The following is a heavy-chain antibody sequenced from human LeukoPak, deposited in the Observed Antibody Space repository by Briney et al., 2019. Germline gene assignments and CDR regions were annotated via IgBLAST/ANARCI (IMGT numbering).Heavy chain of an antibody. D-gene: IGHD6-13*01. CDR3: AREGLYSSSWYMPFDY. V-gene: IGHV3-23*01. Sequence: GGSLRLSCAASGFTFSSYGMSWVRQAPGKGLEWVSAVSGSGSNTYYTDSVKGHFTISRDNSKNTLYLQMNSLRAEDTAVYYCAREGLYSSSWYMPFDYWGQGTLVTVSS. CDR2: VSGSGSNT. J-gene: IGHJ4*02. CDR1: GFTFSSYG.